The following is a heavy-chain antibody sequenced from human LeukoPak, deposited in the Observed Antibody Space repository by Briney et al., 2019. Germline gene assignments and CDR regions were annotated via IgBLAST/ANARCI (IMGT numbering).Heavy chain of an antibody. CDR3: ARDANRGYSYGDAFDI. D-gene: IGHD5-18*01. CDR1: GGSISSYY. CDR2: IYYSGST. Sequence: PSETLSLTCTVSGGSISSYYWSWIRQPPGKGLEWIGYIYYSGSTNYNPSLKSRVTISVDTSKNQFSLKLSSVTAADTAVYYCARDANRGYSYGDAFDIWGQGTMVTVSS. J-gene: IGHJ3*02. V-gene: IGHV4-59*01.